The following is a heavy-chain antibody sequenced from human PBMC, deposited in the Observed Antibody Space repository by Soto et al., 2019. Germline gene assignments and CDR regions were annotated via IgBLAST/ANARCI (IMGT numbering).Heavy chain of an antibody. CDR1: GGSISSGGYY. CDR2: IYYSGST. Sequence: SETLSLTCTVSGGSISSGGYYWSWIRQHPGKGLEWIGYIYYSGSTYYNPSLKSRVTISVDTSKNQFSLKLSSVTAADTAVYYCARERTFYYGSGSHAAPLRWFDLCGQGSLVTVSS. V-gene: IGHV4-31*03. J-gene: IGHJ5*02. CDR3: ARERTFYYGSGSHAAPLRWFDL. D-gene: IGHD3-10*01.